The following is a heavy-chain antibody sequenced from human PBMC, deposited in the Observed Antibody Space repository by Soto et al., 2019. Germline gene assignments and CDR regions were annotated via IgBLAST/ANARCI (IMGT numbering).Heavy chain of an antibody. Sequence: SETLSLTCAVYGGSFSGYYWSWIRQHPGKGLEWIGYIYYSGSTYYTPSLKSRVTISVDTSKNQFSLKLSSVTAADTAVYYCAKALYGGHDYWGPGTLVTVSS. J-gene: IGHJ4*02. CDR1: GGSFSGYY. V-gene: IGHV4-31*11. CDR3: AKALYGGHDY. D-gene: IGHD4-17*01. CDR2: IYYSGST.